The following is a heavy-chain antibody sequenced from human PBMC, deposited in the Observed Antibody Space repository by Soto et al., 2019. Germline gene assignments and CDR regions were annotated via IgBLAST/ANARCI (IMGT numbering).Heavy chain of an antibody. J-gene: IGHJ4*02. V-gene: IGHV4-30-2*01. CDR2: IYHGGIT. CDR1: GGSVSITGYS. D-gene: IGHD5-18*01. Sequence: QLQLQESGSGLVKPSQTLSLTCAVSGGSVSITGYSWTWIRQPPGKGLEWIGYIYHGGITYYNPSLKSRVTISVDGSKNQFSLKLSSVTAADTAVYYCARDRGGPGLYSYGSGHFDYWGQGTLVTVSS. CDR3: ARDRGGPGLYSYGSGHFDY.